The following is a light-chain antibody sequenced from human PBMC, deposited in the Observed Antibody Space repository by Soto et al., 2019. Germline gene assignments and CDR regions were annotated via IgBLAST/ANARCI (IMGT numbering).Light chain of an antibody. J-gene: IGKJ3*01. V-gene: IGKV1-39*01. Sequence: DIPMTQSPSSLSASVGDRVTITCRASQSISSYLNWYQQKPGKAPKLLIYAASSLQSGVPSRFSGSGSGTDFTLTISSLQPEDFATYYCQQSYSTPPDFGPGTKVDIK. CDR2: AAS. CDR3: QQSYSTPPD. CDR1: QSISSY.